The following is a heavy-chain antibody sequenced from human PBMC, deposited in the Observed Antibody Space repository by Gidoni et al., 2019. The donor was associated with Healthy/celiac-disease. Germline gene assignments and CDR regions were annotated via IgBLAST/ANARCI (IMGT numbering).Heavy chain of an antibody. Sequence: QLQLQESGPGLVKPSETLSLTCTVSGGSISSSSYYWGWIRQPPGKGLEWIGSIYYSGSPYSNPSLKSRVTISVDTSKNQFSLKLSSVTAADTAVYYCARQGLWFFDYWGQGTLVTVSS. CDR1: GGSISSSSYY. V-gene: IGHV4-39*01. CDR2: IYYSGSP. CDR3: ARQGLWFFDY. J-gene: IGHJ4*02. D-gene: IGHD3-10*01.